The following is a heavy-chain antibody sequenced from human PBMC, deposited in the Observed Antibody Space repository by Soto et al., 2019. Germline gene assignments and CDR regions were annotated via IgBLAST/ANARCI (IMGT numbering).Heavy chain of an antibody. D-gene: IGHD3-16*01. CDR2: FDPEDGET. CDR1: GYTLTELS. J-gene: IGHJ6*02. CDR3: ATFLLGYYYYGMDV. V-gene: IGHV1-24*01. Sequence: GASVKVSCKVSGYTLTELSMHWVRQAPGKGLEWMGGFDPEDGETIYAQKFQGRVTMTEDTSTDTAYMELSSLRSEDTAVYYCATFLLGYYYYGMDVWGQGTTVTVS.